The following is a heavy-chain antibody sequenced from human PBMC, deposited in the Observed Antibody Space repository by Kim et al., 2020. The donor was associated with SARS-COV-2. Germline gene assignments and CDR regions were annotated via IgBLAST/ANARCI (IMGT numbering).Heavy chain of an antibody. CDR3: ARGAGSVSFDF. J-gene: IGHJ4*02. Sequence: GGSLRLSCAASGFTVSSTFMSWVRQAPGKGLEWISVIYSSGDTYYEESVKGRFSLSRDNSKNTIYLQMDTLRADDSGVYYCARGAGSVSFDFRGQGTLVT. D-gene: IGHD2-15*01. CDR1: GFTVSSTF. CDR2: IYSSGDT. V-gene: IGHV3-66*01.